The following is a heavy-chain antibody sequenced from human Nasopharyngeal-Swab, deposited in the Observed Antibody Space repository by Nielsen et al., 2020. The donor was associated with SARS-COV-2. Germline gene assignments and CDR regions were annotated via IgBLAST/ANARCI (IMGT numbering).Heavy chain of an antibody. CDR2: IYYSGST. D-gene: IGHD5-18*01. J-gene: IGHJ6*02. Sequence: SETLSLTCTVSDGSISSYYWSWFRQPPGRGLEGIGYIYYSGSTNYNPSLKSRVTISVDTSKNQFSLKLSSVTAADTAVYYCARSEWIQLWSTGRRGMDVWGQGTTVTVSS. V-gene: IGHV4-59*13. CDR1: DGSISSYY. CDR3: ARSEWIQLWSTGRRGMDV.